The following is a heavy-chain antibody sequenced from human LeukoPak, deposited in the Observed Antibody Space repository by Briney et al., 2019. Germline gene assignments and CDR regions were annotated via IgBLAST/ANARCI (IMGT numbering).Heavy chain of an antibody. J-gene: IGHJ4*02. V-gene: IGHV3-23*01. D-gene: IGHD3-3*01. Sequence: GGSLRLSCAASGFTFSSYAMSWVRQAPGKGLEWVSAISGSGGSTYYADSVKGRFTISRDNSKNTLYLQMNSLRAEDTAVYYCANLLLSAHYYNWGQGTLVTVSS. CDR1: GFTFSSYA. CDR3: ANLLLSAHYYN. CDR2: ISGSGGST.